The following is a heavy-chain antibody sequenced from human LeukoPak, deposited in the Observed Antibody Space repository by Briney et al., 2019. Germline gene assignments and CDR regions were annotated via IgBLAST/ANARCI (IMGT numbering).Heavy chain of an antibody. CDR3: ATAGSSNWHYFDY. Sequence: PSETLSLTCTVSGGSISSGGYYWSWIRQHPGKGLEWIGYIYYSGSPYYNPSLKSRVAISVDTSKNQFSLKLSSVTAADTAVYYCATAGSSNWHYFDYWGQGTLVTVSS. J-gene: IGHJ4*02. D-gene: IGHD6-13*01. CDR1: GGSISSGGYY. V-gene: IGHV4-31*03. CDR2: IYYSGSP.